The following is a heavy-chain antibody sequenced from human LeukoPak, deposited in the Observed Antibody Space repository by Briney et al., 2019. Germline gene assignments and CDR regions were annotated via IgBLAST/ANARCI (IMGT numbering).Heavy chain of an antibody. D-gene: IGHD1-14*01. Sequence: PGGSLRLSCAASTFTFSSYAMSWVRRAPGKGLEWVSVISGSGSTTYYADSVKGRFTISRDNSKNLLYLQLTSLRAEDTALYYYARDRGRNSFDYWGQGTLVSVSS. CDR3: ARDRGRNSFDY. CDR1: TFTFSSYA. CDR2: ISGSGSTT. J-gene: IGHJ4*02. V-gene: IGHV3-23*01.